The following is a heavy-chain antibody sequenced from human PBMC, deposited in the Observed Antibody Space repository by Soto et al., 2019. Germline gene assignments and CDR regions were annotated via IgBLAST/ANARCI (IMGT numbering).Heavy chain of an antibody. J-gene: IGHJ4*02. V-gene: IGHV3-53*01. CDR1: GFSVSANY. Sequence: GGSLRLSCAASGFSVSANYMSWVRQAPGKGLEWVSVIYSGGSTYYADSVRGRFTISRDNSENTLYLQMNSLSAEDTAVYYCARNYFLSGSYATFDYWGQGALVTVSS. CDR3: ARNYFLSGSYATFDY. CDR2: IYSGGST. D-gene: IGHD3-10*01.